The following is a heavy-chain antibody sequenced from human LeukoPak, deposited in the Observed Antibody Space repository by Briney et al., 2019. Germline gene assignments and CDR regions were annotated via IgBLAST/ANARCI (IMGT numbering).Heavy chain of an antibody. Sequence: GGSLRLSCAASGFTFDDYAMRWVRQAPGKGLEWVSGISWNSGSIGYADSVKGRFTISRDNAKNSLYLQMNSLRAEDMALYYCAKGVISSVLDAFDIWGQGTMVTVSS. D-gene: IGHD3-10*01. CDR3: AKGVISSVLDAFDI. J-gene: IGHJ3*02. V-gene: IGHV3-9*03. CDR1: GFTFDDYA. CDR2: ISWNSGSI.